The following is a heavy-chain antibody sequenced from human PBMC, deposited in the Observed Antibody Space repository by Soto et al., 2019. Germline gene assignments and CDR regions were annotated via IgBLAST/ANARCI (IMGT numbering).Heavy chain of an antibody. CDR3: ARSKHDSSGYYYVFDY. J-gene: IGHJ4*02. D-gene: IGHD3-22*01. CDR2: ISSSSSYI. V-gene: IGHV3-21*01. CDR1: GFTFSSYS. Sequence: VGSLRLSCAASGFTFSSYSMNWVRQAPGKGLEWVSSISSSSSYIYYADSVKGRFTISRDNAKNSLYLQMNSLRAEDTAVYYCARSKHDSSGYYYVFDYWGQGTLVTVSS.